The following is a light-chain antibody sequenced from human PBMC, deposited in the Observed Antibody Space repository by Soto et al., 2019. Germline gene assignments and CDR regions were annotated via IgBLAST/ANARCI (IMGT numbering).Light chain of an antibody. Sequence: AIRMTQSPSSFSASTGDRVTITCRASQGISSYLAWYQQKPGKAPKLLIYAASTLQSGVPSRFSGRGSGTDFTLTISCLQSEDFATYYCQQYYSYLRTFGQGTKVEIK. CDR1: QGISSY. CDR3: QQYYSYLRT. J-gene: IGKJ1*01. CDR2: AAS. V-gene: IGKV1-8*01.